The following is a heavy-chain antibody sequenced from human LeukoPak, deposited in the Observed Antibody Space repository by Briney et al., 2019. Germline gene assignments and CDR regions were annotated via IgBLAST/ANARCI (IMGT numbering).Heavy chain of an antibody. CDR3: SSGGGYFDY. CDR1: GFTFSSYG. Sequence: PGGSLRLSCAASGFTFSSYGMHWVRQAPGKGLEWVAVIWYDGNNKYYADSMKGRFTISRDNSKNTLYLQMNSLRAEDTAVYYCSSGGGYFDYWGQGTLVTVSS. CDR2: IWYDGNNK. D-gene: IGHD1-14*01. V-gene: IGHV3-33*01. J-gene: IGHJ4*02.